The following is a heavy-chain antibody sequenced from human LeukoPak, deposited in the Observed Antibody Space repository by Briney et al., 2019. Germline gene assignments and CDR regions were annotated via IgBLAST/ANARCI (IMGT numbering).Heavy chain of an antibody. J-gene: IGHJ4*02. Sequence: GGSLRLSCAASGFTFSNEMNWVRQAPGKGLEWVSYISGSGTPIHYADSVKGRFTISRDNAKNSLFLQMNSLRAEDTAVYYCAREKTACGGDCYDSWGQGTLVTVSS. D-gene: IGHD2-21*01. CDR2: ISGSGTPI. V-gene: IGHV3-48*03. CDR3: AREKTACGGDCYDS. CDR1: GFTFSNE.